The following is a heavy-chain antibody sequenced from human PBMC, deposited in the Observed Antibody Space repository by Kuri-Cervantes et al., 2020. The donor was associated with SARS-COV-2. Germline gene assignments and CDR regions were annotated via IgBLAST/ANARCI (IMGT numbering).Heavy chain of an antibody. CDR1: GYSISSGYY. D-gene: IGHD2-8*01. Sequence: GSLRLSCAVSGYSISSGYYWGWIRQPPGKGLEWIGSIYHSGSTYYNPSLKSRVTISVDTSKNQFSLRLSSVTAADTAVYYCARRRMVYATIDYWGQGTLVTVSS. V-gene: IGHV4-38-2*01. J-gene: IGHJ4*02. CDR2: IYHSGST. CDR3: ARRRMVYATIDY.